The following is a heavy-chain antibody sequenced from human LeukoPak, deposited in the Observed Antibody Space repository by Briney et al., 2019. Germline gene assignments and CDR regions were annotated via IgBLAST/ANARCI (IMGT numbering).Heavy chain of an antibody. J-gene: IGHJ4*02. CDR3: ARWAGYSSGWTRLGNDY. D-gene: IGHD6-19*01. Sequence: ASVKVSCKASGYTFTSYDINWVRQATGQGLEWTGWMNPNSGNTGYAQKFQGRVTMTRNTSISTAYMELSSLRSEDTAVYYCARWAGYSSGWTRLGNDYWGQGTLVTVSS. CDR1: GYTFTSYD. V-gene: IGHV1-8*01. CDR2: MNPNSGNT.